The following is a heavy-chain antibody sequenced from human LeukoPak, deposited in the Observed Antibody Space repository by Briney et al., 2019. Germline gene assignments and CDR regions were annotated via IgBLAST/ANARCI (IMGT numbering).Heavy chain of an antibody. D-gene: IGHD3-22*01. V-gene: IGHV4-59*01. CDR2: IYYSGST. CDR1: GGSISSYY. J-gene: IGHJ3*02. Sequence: SETLSLTCTVSGGSISSYYWSWIRQPPGKGLEWIGYIYYSGSTNYNPSLKSRVTISVDTSKNQFSLKLSSVTAADTAVYYCARAFYDSSGYYYIAGAFDIWGQGTMVTVSS. CDR3: ARAFYDSSGYYYIAGAFDI.